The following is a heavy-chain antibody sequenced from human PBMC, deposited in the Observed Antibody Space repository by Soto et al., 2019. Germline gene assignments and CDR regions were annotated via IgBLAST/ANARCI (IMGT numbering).Heavy chain of an antibody. D-gene: IGHD6-13*01. CDR1: GGSFSGYY. CDR2: INHSGST. J-gene: IGHJ6*02. CDR3: ARGWVAAAGRDGMDV. V-gene: IGHV4-34*01. Sequence: QVQLQQWGAGLLKPSETLSLTCAVYGGSFSGYYWSWIRQPPGKGLEWIGEINHSGSTNYNPSLKSRVTISLDTSKNQFALKLSSVTAADTAVYYCARGWVAAAGRDGMDVWGQGTTVNVSS.